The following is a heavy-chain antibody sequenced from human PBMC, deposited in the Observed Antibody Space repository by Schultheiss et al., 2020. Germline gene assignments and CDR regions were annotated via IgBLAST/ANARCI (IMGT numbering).Heavy chain of an antibody. Sequence: LRLSCTVSGGSISSGGYYWSWIRQHPGKGLEWIGYIYYSGSTYYNPSLKSLVTISVDTSKNQFSLKLSSVTAADTAVYYCARVGWYGWFDPWGQGTLVTVS. J-gene: IGHJ5*02. V-gene: IGHV4-31*01. D-gene: IGHD6-19*01. CDR1: GGSISSGGYY. CDR2: IYYSGST. CDR3: ARVGWYGWFDP.